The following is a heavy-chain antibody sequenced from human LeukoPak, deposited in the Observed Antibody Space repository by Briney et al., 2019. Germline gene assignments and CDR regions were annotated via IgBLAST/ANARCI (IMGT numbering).Heavy chain of an antibody. CDR3: ARGERLTDNWFGP. V-gene: IGHV3-66*01. J-gene: IGHJ5*02. CDR1: GFTVSSNY. CDR2: IYSGGST. Sequence: GGSLRLSCAASGFTVSSNYMSWVRQAPGKGLEWVSVIYSGGSTYYADSVKGRFTISRDNSKNTLYLQMNSLRAEDTAVYYCARGERLTDNWFGPWGQGTLVTVSS. D-gene: IGHD7-27*01.